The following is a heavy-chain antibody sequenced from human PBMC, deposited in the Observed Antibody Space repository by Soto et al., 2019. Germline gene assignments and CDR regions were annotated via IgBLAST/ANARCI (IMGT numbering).Heavy chain of an antibody. V-gene: IGHV4-30-4*01. Sequence: SETLSLTCTVSGGSISSGDYYWSWIRQPPGKGLEWIGYIYYSGSTYYNPSLKSRVTISVDTSKNQFSLKLSSVTAADTAVYYCARGEEHHPQNYYYGMDVWGQGTTVTVSS. J-gene: IGHJ6*02. CDR2: IYYSGST. D-gene: IGHD3-16*01. CDR1: GGSISSGDYY. CDR3: ARGEEHHPQNYYYGMDV.